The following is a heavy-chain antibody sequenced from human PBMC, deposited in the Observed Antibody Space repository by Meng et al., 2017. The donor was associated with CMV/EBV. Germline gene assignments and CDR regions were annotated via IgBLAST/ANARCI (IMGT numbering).Heavy chain of an antibody. D-gene: IGHD6-19*01. CDR3: ARDRSRYSSGWLLDY. Sequence: GGSLRLSCAASGFNFSAYWMIWVRQAPGKGLEWVANIKQHGSEKYYVDSVKGRFTISRDDAKNSLYLQMNSLRVEDTAVYYCARDRSRYSSGWLLDYWGQGTLVTVSS. CDR1: GFNFSAYW. V-gene: IGHV3-7*01. J-gene: IGHJ4*02. CDR2: IKQHGSEK.